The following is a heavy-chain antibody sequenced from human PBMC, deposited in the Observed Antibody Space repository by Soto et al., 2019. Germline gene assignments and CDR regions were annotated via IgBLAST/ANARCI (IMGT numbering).Heavy chain of an antibody. D-gene: IGHD3-10*02. CDR1: GFPFRTYA. J-gene: IGHJ4*02. CDR3: AKDSAELFGILLNYFDY. Sequence: GGSLKLSFAASGFPFRTYAMSRVRQAQGKGLEWVSASSGSGGSTHYADSVRGRFTISRDNSKNTLYLQMNSLRAEDTAVYYSAKDSAELFGILLNYFDYWGQGP. V-gene: IGHV3-23*01. CDR2: SSGSGGST.